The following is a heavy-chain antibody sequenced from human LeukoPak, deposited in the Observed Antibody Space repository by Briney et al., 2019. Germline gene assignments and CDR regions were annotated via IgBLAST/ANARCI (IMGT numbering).Heavy chain of an antibody. CDR1: GFTFSSYE. J-gene: IGHJ4*02. CDR2: ISSSGSTI. Sequence: PGGSLRLSCAASGFTFSSYEMNWVRQAPGRGLEWVSYISSSGSTIDYADSVKGRFTISRDNAKNSLYLQMNSLRSEDTAVYYCARDTNSYGYGWGQGTLVTVSS. CDR3: ARDTNSYGYG. V-gene: IGHV3-48*03. D-gene: IGHD5-18*01.